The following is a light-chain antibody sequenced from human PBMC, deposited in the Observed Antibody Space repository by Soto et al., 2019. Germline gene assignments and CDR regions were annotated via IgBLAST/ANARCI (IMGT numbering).Light chain of an antibody. J-gene: IGKJ1*01. CDR1: QSISSY. CDR3: QQRYSSPWT. Sequence: DIQMTQSPSSLSASVGDRVTITCRASQSISSYLNWYQQKPGKAPKLLIYAASSLQSGVPSRFSGSGSGTDFNLTISSLQTEDFATYYCQQRYSSPWTFGQGTKLDIK. V-gene: IGKV1-39*01. CDR2: AAS.